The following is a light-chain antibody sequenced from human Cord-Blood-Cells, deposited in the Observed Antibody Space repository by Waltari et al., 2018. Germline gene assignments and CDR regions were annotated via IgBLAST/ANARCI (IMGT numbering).Light chain of an antibody. V-gene: IGLV1-47*01. J-gene: IGLJ3*02. CDR1: SSNIGSNY. CDR2: RNN. Sequence: QSVLTQPPSASGTPGLRVTISCSGSSSNIGSNYVYWYQQLPGTAPKILIYRNNQRPSGVPDRFSGSKSGTSASLAISGLRSEDEADYYCAAWDDSLSGWVFGGGTKLTVL. CDR3: AAWDDSLSGWV.